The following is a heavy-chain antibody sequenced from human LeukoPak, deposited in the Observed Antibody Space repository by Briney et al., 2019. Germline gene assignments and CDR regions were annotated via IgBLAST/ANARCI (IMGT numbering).Heavy chain of an antibody. V-gene: IGHV3-74*01. Sequence: PGGSLRLSCAASGFTFSNYWMHWVRQAPGKGLVWVSRINSDGINTSYADSVKGRFTISRDNAKNSLYLQMNSLRAEDTAVYFCARDRFSGSYPLDYWGQGTLVTVSS. CDR1: GFTFSNYW. J-gene: IGHJ4*02. CDR3: ARDRFSGSYPLDY. CDR2: INSDGINT. D-gene: IGHD1-26*01.